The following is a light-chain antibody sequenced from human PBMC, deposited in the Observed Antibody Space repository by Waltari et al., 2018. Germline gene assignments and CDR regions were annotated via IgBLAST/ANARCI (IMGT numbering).Light chain of an antibody. CDR3: CSGTTRRTGG. Sequence: QSALTQPASVSGSPGQSITISCTGTSSDVGRYNYVSWYQQHPGKVPKLLIFDVTNRPSGVSQRFSGSKSGNTASLTSSGLQAEDDADYYCCSGTTRRTGGCGGGTKRT. CDR1: SSDVGRYNY. J-gene: IGLJ3*02. V-gene: IGLV2-14*01. CDR2: DVT.